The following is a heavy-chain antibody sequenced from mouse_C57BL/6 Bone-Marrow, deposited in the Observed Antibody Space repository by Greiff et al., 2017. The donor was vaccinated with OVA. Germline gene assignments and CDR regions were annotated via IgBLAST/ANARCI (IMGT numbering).Heavy chain of an antibody. V-gene: IGHV5-12*01. CDR3: ARPGLRRAWFAY. J-gene: IGHJ3*01. CDR1: GFTFSDYY. D-gene: IGHD2-4*01. CDR2: ISNGGGST. Sequence: DVKLVESGGGLVQPGGSLKLSCAASGFTFSDYYMYWVRQTPEKRLEWVAYISNGGGSTYYPDTVKGRFTISRDNAKKTLYLQMSRLKSEDTAMYYCARPGLRRAWFAYWGQGTLVTVSA.